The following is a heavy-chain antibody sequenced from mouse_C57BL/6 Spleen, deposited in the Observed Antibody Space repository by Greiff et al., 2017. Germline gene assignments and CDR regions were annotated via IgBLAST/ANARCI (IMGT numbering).Heavy chain of an antibody. CDR2: IRNKANGYTT. CDR3: TRYDGSAKCD. Sequence: EVKVVESGGGLVQPGGSLSLSCEASGFTFTDSYMSWVRQPPGKALEWLGFIRNKANGYTTEYSASVKGRFTISRNNSQSILYLQINELRAKDSATYYCTRYDGSAKCDWGQGTSVTAAS. J-gene: IGHJ4*01. D-gene: IGHD1-1*01. V-gene: IGHV7-3*01. CDR1: GFTFTDSY.